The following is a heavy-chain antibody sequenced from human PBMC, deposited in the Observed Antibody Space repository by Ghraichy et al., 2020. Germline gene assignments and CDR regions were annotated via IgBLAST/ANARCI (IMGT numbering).Heavy chain of an antibody. CDR2: ISGGSGSDT. V-gene: IGHV3-23*01. J-gene: IGHJ5*02. D-gene: IGHD6-19*01. Sequence: GESLNISCVASGFTFSRYAMAWVRQAPGKGLEWVSSISGGSGSDTSYADSVKGRFTISRDNSRNTVSLQMISLRVEDTAVYYCAKAPQWLPPGHWFDPWGQGTLVTVSS. CDR1: GFTFSRYA. CDR3: AKAPQWLPPGHWFDP.